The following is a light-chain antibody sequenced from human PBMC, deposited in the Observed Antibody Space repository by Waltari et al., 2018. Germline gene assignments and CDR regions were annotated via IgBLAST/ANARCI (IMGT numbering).Light chain of an antibody. V-gene: IGLV3-21*04. CDR2: YDS. J-gene: IGLJ3*02. Sequence: SYVLTQPPSVSVAPGKTARITCGGHNIGSKSVHWYQQKPGQAPVLVIYYDSDRPSGIPERFSGSNSGNTATLTISRVEAGDEADYYCQVWDSSSDHPKFGGGTKLTVL. CDR1: NIGSKS. CDR3: QVWDSSSDHPK.